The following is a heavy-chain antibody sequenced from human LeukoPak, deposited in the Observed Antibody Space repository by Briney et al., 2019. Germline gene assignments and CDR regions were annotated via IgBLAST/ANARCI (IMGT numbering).Heavy chain of an antibody. J-gene: IGHJ5*02. CDR1: GFTFSSYG. V-gene: IGHV3-30*02. CDR2: IRYDGSNK. D-gene: IGHD2-2*01. Sequence: GGSLRLSCAASGFTFSSYGMHWVRQAPGKGLEWVAFIRYDGSNKYYADSVEGRFTISRDNAKNTVYLQMNSLRAEDTAVYYCAREGQLGSRYCSSTSCLNWFDPWGQGTLVTVSS. CDR3: AREGQLGSRYCSSTSCLNWFDP.